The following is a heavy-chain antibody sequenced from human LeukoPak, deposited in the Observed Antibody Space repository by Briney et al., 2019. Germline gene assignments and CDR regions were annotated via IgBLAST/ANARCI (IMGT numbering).Heavy chain of an antibody. CDR3: ARDLPPLDY. CDR2: TSYDETNK. J-gene: IGHJ4*02. Sequence: GGSLRLSCAASGFTFSTFAMHWVRQAPGKGLEWVALTSYDETNKRYADSVKGRYTISRDNSKNTLYLQMNSLRVEDTGVYYCARDLPPLDYWGQGILVTVSS. CDR1: GFTFSTFA. V-gene: IGHV3-30-3*01.